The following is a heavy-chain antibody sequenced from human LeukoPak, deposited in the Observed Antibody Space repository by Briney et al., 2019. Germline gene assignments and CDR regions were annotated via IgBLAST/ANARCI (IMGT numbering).Heavy chain of an antibody. CDR3: ARRTAAGEN. V-gene: IGHV4-38-2*02. CDR1: GYSISSGYY. Sequence: PSETLSLTCTVSGYSISSGYYWGWIRQPPGKGLEWIGSIYHSGRTYYNPSLKSRVTISVDTSKNQFSLKLSSVTAADTAVYYCARRTAAGENWGQGTLVTVSS. D-gene: IGHD6-13*01. CDR2: IYHSGRT. J-gene: IGHJ4*02.